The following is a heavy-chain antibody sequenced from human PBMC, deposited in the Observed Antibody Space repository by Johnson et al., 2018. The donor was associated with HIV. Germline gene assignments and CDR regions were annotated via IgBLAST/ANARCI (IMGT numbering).Heavy chain of an antibody. Sequence: EVQLVESGGGLVQPGGSHRLSCAASGFTFSNAWMSWVRQAPGKGLAWVGRINSKTAGGTTDYASPVKGTFPVPRDDSKNTVYLQMNSLKTEDTAVYYCTICITMIVVVTTDAFDIWGQGTMVTVSS. CDR2: INSKTAGGTT. V-gene: IGHV3-15*01. J-gene: IGHJ3*02. D-gene: IGHD3-22*01. CDR3: TICITMIVVVTTDAFDI. CDR1: GFTFSNAW.